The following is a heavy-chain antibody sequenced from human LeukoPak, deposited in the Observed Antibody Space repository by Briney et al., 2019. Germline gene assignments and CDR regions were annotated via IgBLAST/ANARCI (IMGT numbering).Heavy chain of an antibody. Sequence: PSETLSLTCTVSGGSISTSSYYWGWVRQPPGKGLEWIGYIYYSGSTNYNPSLKSRVTIAVDTSKNQFSLKVSSVTAADTAVYYCARGPSGSYRYWGQGTLVTVSS. V-gene: IGHV4-61*05. D-gene: IGHD3-10*01. CDR3: ARGPSGSYRY. CDR1: GGSISTSSYY. J-gene: IGHJ4*02. CDR2: IYYSGST.